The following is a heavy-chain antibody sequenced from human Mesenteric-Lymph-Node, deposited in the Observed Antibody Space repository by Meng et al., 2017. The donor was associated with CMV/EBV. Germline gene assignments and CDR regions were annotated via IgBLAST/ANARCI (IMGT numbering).Heavy chain of an antibody. CDR3: ATGGGADCSSTSCYLPNFDY. V-gene: IGHV4-4*07. Sequence: SETLSLTCTVSGGSISSYYWSWIRQPAGKGLEWIGRIYTSGSTNYNPSLKSRVTMSVDTSKNQFSLKLSSVTAADTAVYYCATGGGADCSSTSCYLPNFDYWGQGTLVTVSS. CDR1: GGSISSYY. D-gene: IGHD2-2*01. J-gene: IGHJ4*02. CDR2: IYTSGST.